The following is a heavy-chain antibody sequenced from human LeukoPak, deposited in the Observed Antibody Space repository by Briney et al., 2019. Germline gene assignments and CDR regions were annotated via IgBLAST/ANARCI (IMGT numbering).Heavy chain of an antibody. V-gene: IGHV3-30*18. J-gene: IGHJ4*02. CDR1: GFTFTSQW. Sequence: GGSLRLSCAASGFTFTSQWMTWVRQAPGKGLEWVAVISYDGSNKYYADSVKGRFTISRDNSKNTLYLQMNSLRAEDTAVYYCAKAAAGPIYYFDYWGQGTLVTVSS. CDR3: AKAAAGPIYYFDY. CDR2: ISYDGSNK. D-gene: IGHD6-13*01.